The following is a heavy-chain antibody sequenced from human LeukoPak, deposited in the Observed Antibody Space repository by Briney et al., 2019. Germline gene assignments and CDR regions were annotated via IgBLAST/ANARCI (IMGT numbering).Heavy chain of an antibody. CDR2: IYYSGST. D-gene: IGHD1-14*01. CDR1: GGSISSGDYY. Sequence: SETLSLTCTVSGGSISSGDYYWSWIRQPPGKGLEWIGYIYYSGSTYYNPSLKSRVTISVDTSKNQFSLKLSPVTAADTAVYYCAREVFLPITGYYYYYGMDVWGQGTTVTVSS. J-gene: IGHJ6*02. CDR3: AREVFLPITGYYYYYGMDV. V-gene: IGHV4-30-4*01.